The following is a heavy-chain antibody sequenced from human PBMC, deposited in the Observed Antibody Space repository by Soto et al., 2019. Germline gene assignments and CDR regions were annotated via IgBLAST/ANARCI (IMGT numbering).Heavy chain of an antibody. CDR3: ARQGRNDYVWGSYNGY. D-gene: IGHD3-16*01. CDR1: GGSISSSSYY. V-gene: IGHV4-39*01. CDR2: IYYSGST. J-gene: IGHJ4*02. Sequence: SETLSLTCTVSGGSISSSSYYWGWIRQPPGKGLEWIGGIYYSGSTYYNPSLKSRVTISVDTSKNQFSLKLSSVTAADTAVYYCARQGRNDYVWGSYNGYWGQGTLVTVSS.